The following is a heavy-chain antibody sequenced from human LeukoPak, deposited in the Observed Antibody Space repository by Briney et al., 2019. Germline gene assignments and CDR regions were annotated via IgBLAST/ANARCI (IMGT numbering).Heavy chain of an antibody. CDR1: GFTFSSYA. J-gene: IGHJ4*02. CDR2: ISGSGGRT. CDR3: AKRSNSGWGYYFDY. D-gene: IGHD6-19*01. Sequence: GSLRLSCAASGFTFSSYAMSWVRQAPGKGLEWVSAISGSGGRTYYADSVKGRFTISRDNSKNTLYLQMNSLRAEDTAVYYCAKRSNSGWGYYFDYWGQGTLVTVSS. V-gene: IGHV3-23*01.